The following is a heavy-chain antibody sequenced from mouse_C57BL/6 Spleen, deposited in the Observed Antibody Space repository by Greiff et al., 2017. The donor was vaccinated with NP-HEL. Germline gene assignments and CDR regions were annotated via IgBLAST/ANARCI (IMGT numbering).Heavy chain of an antibody. J-gene: IGHJ4*01. V-gene: IGHV5-6*01. CDR3: ARHKTAQANYAMDY. D-gene: IGHD3-2*02. CDR2: ISSGGSYT. CDR1: GFTFSGYG. Sequence: EVKVVESGGDLVKPGGSLKLSCAASGFTFSGYGMSWVRQTPDKRLEWVATISSGGSYTYYPDSVKGRFTISRDNAKNTLYLQMSSLKSEDTAMYYCARHKTAQANYAMDYWGQGTSVTVSS.